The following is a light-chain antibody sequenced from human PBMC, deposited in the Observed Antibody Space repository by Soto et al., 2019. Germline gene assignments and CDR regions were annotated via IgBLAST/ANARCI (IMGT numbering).Light chain of an antibody. J-gene: IGKJ1*01. Sequence: DIVMTQSPLSLPVTPGEPASISCRSSQSLLHSNGYNYLDWYLQKPGQSPQLLIYLGSNRASGVPDRFSGSGSGKDFTLKISRVGAEDVGVYYCMQALQTPRTFGQGTKVEIK. CDR1: QSLLHSNGYNY. CDR3: MQALQTPRT. CDR2: LGS. V-gene: IGKV2-28*01.